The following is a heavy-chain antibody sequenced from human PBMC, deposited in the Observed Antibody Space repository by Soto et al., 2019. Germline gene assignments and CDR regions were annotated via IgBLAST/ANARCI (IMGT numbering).Heavy chain of an antibody. CDR2: INPNSGGT. Sequence: ASVKVSCKASGYTFTGYYMHWVRQAPGQGLEWMGWINPNSGGTNYAQKFQGWVTMTRDTSISTAYMELSRLRSDDTAVYYCARELSPYCGGECAFDIWGQGTMVTVSS. D-gene: IGHD2-21*01. V-gene: IGHV1-2*04. J-gene: IGHJ3*02. CDR1: GYTFTGYY. CDR3: ARELSPYCGGECAFDI.